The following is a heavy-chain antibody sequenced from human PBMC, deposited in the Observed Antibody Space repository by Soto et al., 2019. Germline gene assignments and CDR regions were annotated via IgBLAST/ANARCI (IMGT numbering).Heavy chain of an antibody. J-gene: IGHJ6*03. D-gene: IGHD4-17*01. CDR2: IYYSGST. CDR1: GASISSYY. V-gene: IGHV4-59*01. CDR3: ARARENGDYYDYYYYMDV. Sequence: ASETLSLTCTVSGASISSYYWIWIRQPPGKGLEWIGYIYYSGSTNYNPSLKSRVTISVDTSKNQFSLKLSSVTAADTAVYYCARARENGDYYDYYYYMDVWGKGTTVTVSS.